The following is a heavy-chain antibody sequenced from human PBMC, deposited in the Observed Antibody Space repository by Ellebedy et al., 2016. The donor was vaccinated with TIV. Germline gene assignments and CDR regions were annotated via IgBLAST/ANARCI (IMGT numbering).Heavy chain of an antibody. D-gene: IGHD2-15*01. V-gene: IGHV1-69*06. CDR2: IIPIFGTA. CDR3: ARDPPDIVVSHYGFDV. Sequence: SVKVSXKPSGGTFSSYSISWVRQAPGQGLEWMGEIIPIFGTANYAQKFQGRVTITADKSTNTVYMDLSSLRSEDTAVYYCARDPPDIVVSHYGFDVWGQGTTVTVSS. CDR1: GGTFSSYS. J-gene: IGHJ6*02.